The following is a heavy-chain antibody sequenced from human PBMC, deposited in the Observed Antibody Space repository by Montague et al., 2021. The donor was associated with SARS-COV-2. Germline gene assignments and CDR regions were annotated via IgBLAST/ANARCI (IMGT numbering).Heavy chain of an antibody. CDR3: ARMPCDILTGSGYYGMDV. CDR2: IDWDDDK. V-gene: IGHV2-70*01. D-gene: IGHD3-9*01. CDR1: GFSLSTSGMC. J-gene: IGHJ6*02. Sequence: PALVKPTQTLTLTCTFSGFSLSTSGMCVSWIRQPPGKALEWLALIDWDDDKYYSTSLKTRPTISKDTSKNQVVLTMTNMDPVDTATYYCARMPCDILTGSGYYGMDVWGQGTTVTVSS.